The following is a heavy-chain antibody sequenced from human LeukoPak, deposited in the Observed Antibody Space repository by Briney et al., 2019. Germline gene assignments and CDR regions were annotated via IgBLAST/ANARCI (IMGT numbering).Heavy chain of an antibody. D-gene: IGHD2-15*01. Sequence: SQTLSITCTVSGGSLSSGGRSWSWIQQPPGTGLEWIGCINHSGRGSTYYNPSLKGRVTISIYKDKNQLPLKMSSVTAADTAVYYCARDRYCSGGRCYSGRFDPWGQGTLVTVSS. CDR2: INHSGRGST. J-gene: IGHJ5*02. V-gene: IGHV4-30-2*01. CDR1: GGSLSSGGRS. CDR3: ARDRYCSGGRCYSGRFDP.